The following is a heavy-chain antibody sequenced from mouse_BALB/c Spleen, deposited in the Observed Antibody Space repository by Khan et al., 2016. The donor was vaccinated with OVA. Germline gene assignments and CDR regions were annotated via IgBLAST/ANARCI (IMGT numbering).Heavy chain of an antibody. Sequence: DVKLVESGGSSVKPGGSLKLSCAVSGFTFSSYVMSWVRQTPEKRLEWVASISSGGSTYYPDSVMGRFTISRDNARNIVNLQMSSLRSEDMAIYYCAREAYRYDEYYFDYWGQGTTLTVSS. D-gene: IGHD2-14*01. J-gene: IGHJ2*01. CDR2: ISSGGST. CDR1: GFTFSSYV. V-gene: IGHV5-6-5*01. CDR3: AREAYRYDEYYFDY.